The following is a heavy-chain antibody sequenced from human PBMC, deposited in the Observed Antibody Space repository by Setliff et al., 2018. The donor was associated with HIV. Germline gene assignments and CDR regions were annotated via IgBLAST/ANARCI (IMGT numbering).Heavy chain of an antibody. J-gene: IGHJ4*02. D-gene: IGHD6-19*01. CDR2: VNPSDGST. Sequence: ASVKVSCKASGYTLTSNYMHWVRQAPGQGLEWMGIVNPSDGSTIYAQKFQGRVTMTEDTSTSTAYMGLRSLRSDDTAVYYCARVSRSGWFFDWWGQGSLVTVSS. CDR3: ARVSRSGWFFDW. CDR1: GYTLTSNY. V-gene: IGHV1-46*01.